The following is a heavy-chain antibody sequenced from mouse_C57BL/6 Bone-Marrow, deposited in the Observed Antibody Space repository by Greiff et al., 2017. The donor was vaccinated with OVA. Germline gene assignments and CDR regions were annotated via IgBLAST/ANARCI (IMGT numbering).Heavy chain of an antibody. Sequence: DVKLVESGGGLVKPGGSLKLSCAASGFTFSSYAMSWVRQTPEKRLEWVATISDGGSYTYYPDNVKGRFTISRDNAKNNLYLQMSHLKSEDTAMYYCARIYDGYYYFDYWGQGTTLTVSS. V-gene: IGHV5-4*03. CDR2: ISDGGSYT. CDR3: ARIYDGYYYFDY. D-gene: IGHD2-3*01. CDR1: GFTFSSYA. J-gene: IGHJ2*01.